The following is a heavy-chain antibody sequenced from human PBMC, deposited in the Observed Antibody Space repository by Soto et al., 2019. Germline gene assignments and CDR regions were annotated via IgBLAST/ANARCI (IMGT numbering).Heavy chain of an antibody. Sequence: GGSLRLSCAASGFTFSSYGMHWVRQAPGKGLEWVAVIWYDGSNKYYADSVKGRFTISRDNSKNTLYLQMNSLRAEDTAVYYCARDVYDSSALQFQFDYWGQGTLVTVSS. D-gene: IGHD3-22*01. CDR2: IWYDGSNK. J-gene: IGHJ4*02. CDR3: ARDVYDSSALQFQFDY. CDR1: GFTFSSYG. V-gene: IGHV3-33*01.